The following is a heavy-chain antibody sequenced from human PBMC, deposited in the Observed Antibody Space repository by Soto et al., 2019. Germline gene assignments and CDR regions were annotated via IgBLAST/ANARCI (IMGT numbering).Heavy chain of an antibody. D-gene: IGHD3-3*01. Sequence: ASVKVSCKASGYTFTNYAMHWVRQAPGQRLEWMGWINAGNGNTEYSQKFQGRVTITRDTSASTAYMELSSLRSEDTAVYYCARDGIGYDFWSGYVGPSYNWFDPWGQGTLVTVSS. CDR3: ARDGIGYDFWSGYVGPSYNWFDP. CDR1: GYTFTNYA. V-gene: IGHV1-3*01. CDR2: INAGNGNT. J-gene: IGHJ5*02.